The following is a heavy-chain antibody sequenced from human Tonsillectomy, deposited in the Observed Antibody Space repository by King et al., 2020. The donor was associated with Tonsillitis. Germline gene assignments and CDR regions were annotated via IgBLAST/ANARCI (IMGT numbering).Heavy chain of an antibody. CDR2: MIPILGIA. CDR1: GGTSRSYA. CDR3: ARDRVSSSRP. V-gene: IGHV1-69*09. J-gene: IGHJ5*02. D-gene: IGHD6-6*01. Sequence: QLVQSGAGVKKPGSSVKVSCKASGGTSRSYAISWERQAPGKGLEWMGKMIPILGIANYAQKCQGRVTITADKSTSTAYMELSSLRSEDTAVYYCARDRVSSSRPWGQGTLVTVSS.